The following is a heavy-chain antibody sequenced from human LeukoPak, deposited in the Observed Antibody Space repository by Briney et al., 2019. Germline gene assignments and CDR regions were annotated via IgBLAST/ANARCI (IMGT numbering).Heavy chain of an antibody. CDR2: INHSGST. Sequence: SETLSLTCAVYGGSFSGYYWSWIRQPPGKGLEWIGEINHSGSTNYNPSLKSRVTISVDTSKNQFSLKLSSVTAADTAVYYCARGRPARYNWNPSSNYFDYWGQGTLVTVSS. CDR3: ARGRPARYNWNPSSNYFDY. V-gene: IGHV4-34*01. J-gene: IGHJ4*02. CDR1: GGSFSGYY. D-gene: IGHD1-20*01.